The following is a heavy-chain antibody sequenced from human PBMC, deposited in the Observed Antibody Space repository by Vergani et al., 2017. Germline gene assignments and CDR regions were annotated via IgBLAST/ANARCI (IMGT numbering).Heavy chain of an antibody. V-gene: IGHV3-30*03. D-gene: IGHD6-13*01. CDR3: ARAQPPYSSSWYPTYYYYYGMDV. J-gene: IGHJ6*02. Sequence: QLQLQESGPGLVKPSETLSLTCTVSGGSISSSSYYWGWIRQPPGKGLEWVAVISYDGSNKYYADSVKGRFTISRDNSKNTLYLQMNSLRAEDTAVYYCARAQPPYSSSWYPTYYYYYGMDVWGQGTTVTVSS. CDR2: ISYDGSNK. CDR1: GGSISSSSYY.